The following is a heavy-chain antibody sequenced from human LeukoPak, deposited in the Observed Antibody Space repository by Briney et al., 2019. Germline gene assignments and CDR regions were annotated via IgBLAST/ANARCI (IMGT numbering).Heavy chain of an antibody. CDR1: GGTFSSHA. D-gene: IGHD2-21*02. CDR3: ARDRHIVVVTAPKGAFDI. V-gene: IGHV1-69*05. J-gene: IGHJ3*02. CDR2: IIPIFGTA. Sequence: SSVKVSCKASGGTFSSHAISWVRQAPGQGLEWMGRIIPIFGTANYAQKFQGRVTITTDESTSTAYMELSSLRSEDTAVYYCARDRHIVVVTAPKGAFDIWGQGTMVTVSS.